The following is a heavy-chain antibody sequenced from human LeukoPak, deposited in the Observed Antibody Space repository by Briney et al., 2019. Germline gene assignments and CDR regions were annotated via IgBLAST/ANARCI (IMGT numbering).Heavy chain of an antibody. CDR2: IHNSRGT. CDR3: GKVGGNTNS. J-gene: IGHJ4*02. D-gene: IGHD4-23*01. Sequence: SETLSLTCTVSGASITSDIFYWNWIRQPPGKGLEWIGAIHNSRGTSYNPSLESRLTISVDPSENKFFLKMTSVTDADTATYYCGKVGGNTNSWGQGTLVTVSS. CDR1: GASITSDIFY. V-gene: IGHV4-30-4*01.